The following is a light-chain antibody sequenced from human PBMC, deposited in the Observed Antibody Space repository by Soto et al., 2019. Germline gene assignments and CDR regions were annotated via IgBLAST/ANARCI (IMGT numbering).Light chain of an antibody. CDR1: QSVLYSSNNKNY. J-gene: IGKJ4*01. CDR3: QQYYTSPLT. CDR2: CAS. V-gene: IGKV4-1*01. Sequence: DIVMTQSPDSLAVSLGERATINCKSSQSVLYSSNNKNYLAWYQQRPGQPPKLLIHCASTRESGVPDRFSGSGSGTDFTLTISSLQAEDVAVYYCQQYYTSPLTFGGGTKVEIK.